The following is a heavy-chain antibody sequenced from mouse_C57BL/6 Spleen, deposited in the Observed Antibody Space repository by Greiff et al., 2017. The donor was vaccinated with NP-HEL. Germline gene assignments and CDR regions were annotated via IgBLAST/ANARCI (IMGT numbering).Heavy chain of an antibody. CDR1: GYSFTGYY. Sequence: VQLQQSGPELVKPGASVKISCKASGYSFTGYYMNWVKQSPEKSLEWIGEINPSTGGTTYNQKFKAKATLTVDKSSSTAYMQLKSLTSEDSAVYYCARGYYYGSSHSLFAYWGQGTLVTVSA. J-gene: IGHJ3*01. CDR3: ARGYYYGSSHSLFAY. D-gene: IGHD1-1*01. V-gene: IGHV1-42*01. CDR2: INPSTGGT.